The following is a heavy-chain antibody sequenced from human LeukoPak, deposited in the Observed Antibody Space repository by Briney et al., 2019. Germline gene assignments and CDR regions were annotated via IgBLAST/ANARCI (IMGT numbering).Heavy chain of an antibody. Sequence: GGSLRLSCAVSGFTLSSYSMNWVRQAPGKGREWVGFIQSRTYGGTTQYAASVKGRFAISRDDSKSIAYLQMNSLRAEDTAVYYCAKKEGYDYVVDYWGQGTLVTVSS. CDR1: GFTLSSYS. D-gene: IGHD3-16*01. J-gene: IGHJ4*02. V-gene: IGHV3-71*01. CDR2: IQSRTYGGTT. CDR3: AKKEGYDYVVDY.